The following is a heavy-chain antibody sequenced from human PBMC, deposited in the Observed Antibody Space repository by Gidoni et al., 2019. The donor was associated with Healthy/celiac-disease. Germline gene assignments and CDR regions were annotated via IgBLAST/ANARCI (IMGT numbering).Heavy chain of an antibody. V-gene: IGHV4-31*02. CDR2: IYYSGST. Sequence: LEWIGYIYYSGSTYYNPSLKSRVTISVDTSKNQFSLKPSSVTAADTAVYYCARDGSQGRIFDYWGQGTLVTVSS. D-gene: IGHD2-15*01. CDR3: ARDGSQGRIFDY. J-gene: IGHJ4*02.